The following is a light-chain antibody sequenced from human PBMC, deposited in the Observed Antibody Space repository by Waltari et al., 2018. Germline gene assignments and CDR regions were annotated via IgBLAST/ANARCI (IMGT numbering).Light chain of an antibody. V-gene: IGKV4-1*01. CDR2: WAS. CDR1: QSLFYSSNNENY. CDR3: QQYFSSPPWT. J-gene: IGKJ1*01. Sequence: DIVLTQSPDSLAVSLGESATLNCKSSQSLFYSSNNENYLAWYQQKPGQPPRMLIYWASNRESGVPDRFSGSGSGTDFTLTISGLQAEDVAVYYCQQYFSSPPWTFGQGTKVEIK.